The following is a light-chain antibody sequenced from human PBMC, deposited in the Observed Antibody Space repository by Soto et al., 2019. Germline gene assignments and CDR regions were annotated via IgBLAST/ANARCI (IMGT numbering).Light chain of an antibody. V-gene: IGLV2-8*01. CDR3: TSYAGGNNV. J-gene: IGLJ1*01. CDR1: STDVGGYDY. Sequence: QSVLTQPPSASGSPGQSVTISCTGTSTDVGGYDYVSWYQQHPGKVPKLMIYEVHKRASGVPDRFSGSKSGNTASLTVSGLQPEDEADYYCTSYAGGNNVFGTGTKVTVL. CDR2: EVH.